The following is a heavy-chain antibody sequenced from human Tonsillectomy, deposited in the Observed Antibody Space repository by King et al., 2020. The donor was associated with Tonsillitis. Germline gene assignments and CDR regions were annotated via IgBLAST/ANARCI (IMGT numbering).Heavy chain of an antibody. Sequence: VQLVESGGGLVQPGGSLRLSCAASGFTFSSYWMHWVRQAPGKGLVWVSRINSDGSSTRYADSVKGRYTISRDNVKNTLYLQMNSLGAEDTAVYYCARDLSPDYGEFGMDVWGQGTTVTVSS. CDR2: INSDGSST. CDR3: ARDLSPDYGEFGMDV. V-gene: IGHV3-74*01. D-gene: IGHD4-17*01. CDR1: GFTFSSYW. J-gene: IGHJ6*02.